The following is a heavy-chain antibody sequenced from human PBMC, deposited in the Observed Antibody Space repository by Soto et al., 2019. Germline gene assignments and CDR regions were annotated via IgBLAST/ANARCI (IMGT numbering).Heavy chain of an antibody. CDR3: ARAGYSSSWYPVAFDI. V-gene: IGHV3-48*03. J-gene: IGHJ3*02. CDR2: ISSSGSTI. Sequence: GGSLRLSCAASGFTFSSYEMNWVRQAPGKGREWVSYISSSGSTIYYADSVKGRFTISRDNAKNSLYLQMNSLRAEDTAVYYCARAGYSSSWYPVAFDIWGQGTMVTVSS. D-gene: IGHD6-13*01. CDR1: GFTFSSYE.